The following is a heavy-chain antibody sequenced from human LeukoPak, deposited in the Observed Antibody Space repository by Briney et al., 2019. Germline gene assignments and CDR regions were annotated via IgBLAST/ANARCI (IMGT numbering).Heavy chain of an antibody. CDR3: ARGVTLMDV. CDR1: GGSFSGYY. CDR2: INHSGST. J-gene: IGHJ6*03. D-gene: IGHD3-16*02. V-gene: IGHV4-34*01. Sequence: SETLSLTCAVYGGSFSGYYWSWIRQPPGKGLEWIGEINHSGSTNYNPSLKSRVTISVDTPKNQFSLKLSSVTAADTAVYYCARGVTLMDVWGKGTTVTVSS.